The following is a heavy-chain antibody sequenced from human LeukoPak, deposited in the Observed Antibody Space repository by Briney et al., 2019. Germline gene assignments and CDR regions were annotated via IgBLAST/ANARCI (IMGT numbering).Heavy chain of an antibody. Sequence: GGSLRLSCAASGFTLSTYSMNWVRQAPGKGLEWVSSISSTSSYISYADSVKGRFTISRDNARNSLYLQMNSLRAEDTALYYCAKGFYSSGYLFDYWGQGTLVTVSS. J-gene: IGHJ4*02. CDR3: AKGFYSSGYLFDY. V-gene: IGHV3-21*04. D-gene: IGHD3-22*01. CDR2: ISSTSSYI. CDR1: GFTLSTYS.